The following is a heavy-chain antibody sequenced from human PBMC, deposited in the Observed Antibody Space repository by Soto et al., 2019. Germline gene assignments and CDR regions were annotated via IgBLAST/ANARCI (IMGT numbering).Heavy chain of an antibody. J-gene: IGHJ4*02. V-gene: IGHV3-7*01. CDR2: INQDGSEK. D-gene: IGHD1-26*01. CDR1: GFMFSAFW. Sequence: PGGSLRLSCEASGFMFSAFWMSWVRQAPGKGLEWVANINQDGSEKYHVDSVKGRFTISRDNAQKSLYLQLSSLRAEDTAMYYCATSGSYYDLDHWGQGTLVTVSS. CDR3: ATSGSYYDLDH.